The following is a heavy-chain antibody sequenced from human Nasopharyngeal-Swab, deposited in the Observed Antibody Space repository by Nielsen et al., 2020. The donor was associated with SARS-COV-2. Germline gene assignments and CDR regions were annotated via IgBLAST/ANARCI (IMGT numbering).Heavy chain of an antibody. J-gene: IGHJ6*03. CDR2: IYYSGST. CDR3: ARVGGLWSAGFYYYYMDV. V-gene: IGHV4-59*01. Sequence: RQAPGKGLEWIGYIYYSGSTNYNPSLKSRVTISVDTPKNQFSLKLSSVTAADTAVYYCARVGGLWSAGFYYYYMDVWGKGTTVTVSS. D-gene: IGHD3-3*01.